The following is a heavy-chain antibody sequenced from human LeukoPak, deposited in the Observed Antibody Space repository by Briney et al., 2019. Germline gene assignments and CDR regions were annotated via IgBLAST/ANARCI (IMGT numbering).Heavy chain of an antibody. CDR3: ARVTVDFWSGYSTPSTPFDY. J-gene: IGHJ4*02. D-gene: IGHD3-3*01. CDR1: GYTFTGYY. V-gene: IGHV1-2*02. CDR2: INPNSGGA. Sequence: ASVKVSCKASGYTFTGYYMHWVRQAPGQGLEWMGWINPNSGGANYAQKFQGRVTMTRDTSISTAYMELSRLRSDDTAVYYCARVTVDFWSGYSTPSTPFDYWGQGTLVTVSS.